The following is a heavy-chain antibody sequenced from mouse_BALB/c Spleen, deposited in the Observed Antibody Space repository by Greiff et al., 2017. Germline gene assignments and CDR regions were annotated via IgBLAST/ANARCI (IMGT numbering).Heavy chain of an antibody. D-gene: IGHD3-2*01. Sequence: QVQLQQPGAELVMPGASVKMSCKASGYTFTDYWMHWVKQRPGQGLEWIGAIDTSDSYTSYNQKFKGKATLTVDESSSTAYMQLSSLTSEDSAVYYCARDSSGYVLFAYWGQGTLVTVSA. V-gene: IGHV1-69*01. CDR2: IDTSDSYT. CDR1: GYTFTDYW. CDR3: ARDSSGYVLFAY. J-gene: IGHJ3*01.